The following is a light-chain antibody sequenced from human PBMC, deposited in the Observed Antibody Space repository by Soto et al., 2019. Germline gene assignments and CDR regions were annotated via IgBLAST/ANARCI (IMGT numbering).Light chain of an antibody. J-gene: IGKJ4*01. CDR1: QSLDTF. CDR2: DAS. Sequence: DIFLTQSPATLSLSPGGTATLSCRASQSLDTFLAWYQQKPGQSPRLVIYDASNRAAGIPARFSGSGSGTAFTLTITSLQPEDVAVYYCQQYNSWPRTFGGGTKVDIK. V-gene: IGKV3-11*01. CDR3: QQYNSWPRT.